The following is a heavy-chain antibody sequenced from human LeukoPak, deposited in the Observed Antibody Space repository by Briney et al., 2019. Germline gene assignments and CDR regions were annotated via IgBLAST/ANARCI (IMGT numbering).Heavy chain of an antibody. D-gene: IGHD1-26*01. J-gene: IGHJ3*02. V-gene: IGHV3-53*01. Sequence: PGGSLRLSCAVSGFTVSSNHMSWVRQAPGKGLEWVSVLYSGGTTYYADSVKDRFTMSRDNSKNTVYLQMKSLRAEDTAVYYCAKAYGSSYLYAFDIWGQGTVVTVSS. CDR1: GFTVSSNH. CDR2: LYSGGTT. CDR3: AKAYGSSYLYAFDI.